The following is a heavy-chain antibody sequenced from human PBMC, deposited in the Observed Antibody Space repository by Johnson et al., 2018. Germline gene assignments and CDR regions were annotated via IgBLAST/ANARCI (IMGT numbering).Heavy chain of an antibody. D-gene: IGHD4-17*01. Sequence: QVQLVESGAEVKKPGSSVKVSCKASGGTFSNFAISWVRQAPGHGLEWMGGIIPIFGPAKYAQKFQGRVTITADESTSTAYMELSSLRSEDTAVYYRAKVGYGDYVGYYDGMDVWGQGITVTVSS. CDR1: GGTFSNFA. V-gene: IGHV1-69*01. CDR3: AKVGYGDYVGYYDGMDV. CDR2: IIPIFGPA. J-gene: IGHJ6*02.